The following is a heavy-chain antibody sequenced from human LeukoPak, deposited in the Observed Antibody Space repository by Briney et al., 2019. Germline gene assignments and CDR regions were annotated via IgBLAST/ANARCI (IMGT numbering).Heavy chain of an antibody. J-gene: IGHJ6*03. V-gene: IGHV1-8*01. D-gene: IGHD6-19*01. CDR3: ARSVQEQWLAYYYYYYMDV. CDR2: MNPNSGNT. CDR1: GYTFTSYD. Sequence: ASVKVSCKASGYTFTSYDINWVRQATGQGLEWMGWMNPNSGNTGYAQKSQGRVTMTRNTSISTAYMELSSLRSEDTAVYYCARSVQEQWLAYYYYYYMDVWGKGTTVTISS.